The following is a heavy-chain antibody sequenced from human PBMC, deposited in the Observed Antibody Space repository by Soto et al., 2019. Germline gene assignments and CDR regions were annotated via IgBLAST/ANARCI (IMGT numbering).Heavy chain of an antibody. Sequence: SETLSLTCAVSGYSISTNYYWGWLRQPPGKGLEWIGSIYHSGSTYYNPSLKSRVTISVDTSKNQFSLRLTSVTAADAAVYYCARDLYASIYDAFKIWGQGTMVTVSS. V-gene: IGHV4-38-2*02. J-gene: IGHJ3*02. CDR3: ARDLYASIYDAFKI. D-gene: IGHD4-17*01. CDR1: GYSISTNYY. CDR2: IYHSGST.